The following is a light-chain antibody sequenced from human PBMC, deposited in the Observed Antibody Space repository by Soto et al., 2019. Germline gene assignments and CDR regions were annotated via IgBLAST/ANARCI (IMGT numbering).Light chain of an antibody. CDR3: AVWDDSLNGHV. J-gene: IGLJ1*01. Sequence: QSVLTQPPSASGTPGQTVTISCSGSSSNIGTSSVHWYKHLPGTAPKPLIYTNDQRPSGVPARFSGSKSATSASLAISGLQSEDEADYYCAVWDDSLNGHVFGAGTKLTVL. CDR2: TND. V-gene: IGLV1-44*01. CDR1: SSNIGTSS.